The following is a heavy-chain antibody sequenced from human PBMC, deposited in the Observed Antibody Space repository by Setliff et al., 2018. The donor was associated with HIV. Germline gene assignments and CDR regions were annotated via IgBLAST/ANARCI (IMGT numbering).Heavy chain of an antibody. Sequence: ASVKVSCKTSGYSFTNYDINWVRQAAGQGLEWLGWINPSNGKTGYAERFQDRVTFRKDTSINTVYMELRSLRSDDTAVCYCARDSGGGALGSAPDYWGPGTQVTVSS. CDR2: INPSNGKT. V-gene: IGHV1-8*03. J-gene: IGHJ4*02. D-gene: IGHD1-26*01. CDR1: GYSFTNYD. CDR3: ARDSGGGALGSAPDY.